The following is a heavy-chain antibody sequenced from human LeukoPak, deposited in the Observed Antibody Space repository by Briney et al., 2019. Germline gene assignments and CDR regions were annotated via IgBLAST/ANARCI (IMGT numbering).Heavy chain of an antibody. V-gene: IGHV3-7*01. CDR1: GFSFSGDW. CDR3: ARDGGGGYCSSTSCYKGAFDY. J-gene: IGHJ4*02. D-gene: IGHD2-2*02. Sequence: PVGSLRLSCAASGFSFSGDWMSWVREAPGKGLEWVANIKQDGSEKYYVESVTGRFTISRENDKNSLYPQMNSLRAEDTAVYSCARDGGGGYCSSTSCYKGAFDYWGQGTLVTVSS. CDR2: IKQDGSEK.